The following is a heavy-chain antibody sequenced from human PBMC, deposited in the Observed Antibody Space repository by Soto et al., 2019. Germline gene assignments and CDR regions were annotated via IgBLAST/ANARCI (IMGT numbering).Heavy chain of an antibody. CDR1: VFTFSSYW. CDR2: INSDGSST. J-gene: IGHJ4*02. V-gene: IGHV3-74*01. CDR3: ARTIQLGLFDY. D-gene: IGHD5-18*01. Sequence: PGGSLRLSCSASVFTFSSYWMHWVRQAPGKGLVWVSRINSDGSSTSYADSVRGRFTISRDNAKNTLYLQMNSLRAEDTAVYYCARTIQLGLFDYWGQGTLVTVSS.